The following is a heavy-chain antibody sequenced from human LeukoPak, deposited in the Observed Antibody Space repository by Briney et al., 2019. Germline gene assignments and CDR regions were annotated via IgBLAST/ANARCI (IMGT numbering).Heavy chain of an antibody. CDR1: EFTFSNYG. D-gene: IGHD3-22*01. CDR3: AKILDNSGYYFEDF. V-gene: IGHV3-23*01. Sequence: GGSLRLSCAASEFTFSNYGMIWVRQAPGKGLEWVSAISGSGGNTWYADSVKGRFTISRDNSMNTLYLQLNSLRAEDTAVYYCAKILDNSGYYFEDFWGQGTLVTVSS. CDR2: ISGSGGNT. J-gene: IGHJ4*02.